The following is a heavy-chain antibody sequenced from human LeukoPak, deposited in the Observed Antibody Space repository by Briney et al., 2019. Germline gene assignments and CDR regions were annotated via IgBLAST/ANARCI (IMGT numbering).Heavy chain of an antibody. CDR2: IRSDGSST. CDR1: GITFTGNW. D-gene: IGHD2-8*01. CDR3: APNGAGY. J-gene: IGHJ4*02. Sequence: GGSLTLSCVASGITFTGNWHWVRQAPGKGLGGVSLIRSDGSSTTYADSVKGPFTISRDSVKNTVYLQMNSLRVADTAMYYCAPNGAGYWGQGTLVTVSS. V-gene: IGHV3-74*03.